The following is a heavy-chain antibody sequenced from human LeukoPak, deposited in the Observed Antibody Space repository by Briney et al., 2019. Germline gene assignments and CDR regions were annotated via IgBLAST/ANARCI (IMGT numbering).Heavy chain of an antibody. CDR3: AFTRWDSRFLEWSRSKGAFDI. CDR1: GFTFDDYA. Sequence: GGSLRLSCAASGFTFDDYAMHWVRQAPGKGLEWVSGISWNSGSIGYADSVKGRFTISRDNSKNTLYLQMNSLRAEDTAVYYCAFTRWDSRFLEWSRSKGAFDIWGQGTMVTVSS. V-gene: IGHV3-9*01. D-gene: IGHD3-3*01. CDR2: ISWNSGSI. J-gene: IGHJ3*02.